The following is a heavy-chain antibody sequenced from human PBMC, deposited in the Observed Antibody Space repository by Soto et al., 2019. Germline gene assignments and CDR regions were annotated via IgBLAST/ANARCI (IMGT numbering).Heavy chain of an antibody. V-gene: IGHV1-18*01. CDR3: VREGSSNFWSGYYTTDYYYYYMDV. CDR2: ISAYNGNT. CDR1: GYTFTSYG. Sequence: QVQLVQSGAEVKKPGASVKVSCKASGYTFTSYGISWVRQAPGQGLEWMGWISAYNGNTNYAQKLQGRVTMTTDTSTSTAYMELRSLRSDDTAVYYCVREGSSNFWSGYYTTDYYYYYMDVWGKGTTVTVSS. J-gene: IGHJ6*03. D-gene: IGHD3-3*01.